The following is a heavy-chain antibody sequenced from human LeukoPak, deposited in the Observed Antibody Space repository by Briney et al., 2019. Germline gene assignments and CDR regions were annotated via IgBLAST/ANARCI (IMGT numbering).Heavy chain of an antibody. CDR2: IKQHGSEK. D-gene: IGHD6-13*01. CDR1: GFRFSSYW. V-gene: IGHV3-7*05. CDR3: ARAAEISALDH. J-gene: IGHJ4*02. Sequence: GGSLRLSCAASGFRFSSYWVTWVRQAPGKGLEWVATIKQHGSEKYYVDSVKGRFTISRDDAKKSLFLQMDSLRPGDTAVYYCARAAEISALDHWGRGTLVTVSS.